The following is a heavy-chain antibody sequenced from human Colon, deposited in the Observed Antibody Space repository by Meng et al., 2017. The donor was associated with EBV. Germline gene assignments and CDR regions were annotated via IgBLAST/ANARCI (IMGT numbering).Heavy chain of an antibody. Sequence: APGLVKPLVPLSLPFPVSGGSRSSRNWWSWVREPPGKRLEWIGEIYHRGSTNYNTSLKSRVTISVDESKNQFSLRLSSVTAADTAVYYCARVGAYCGGDCYHPRWGQGTLVTVSS. D-gene: IGHD2-21*02. V-gene: IGHV4-4*03. CDR1: GGSRSSRNW. J-gene: IGHJ4*02. CDR3: ARVGAYCGGDCYHPR. CDR2: IYHRGST.